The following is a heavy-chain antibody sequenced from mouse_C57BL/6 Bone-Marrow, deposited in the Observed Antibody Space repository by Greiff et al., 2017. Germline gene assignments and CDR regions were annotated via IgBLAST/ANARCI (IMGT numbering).Heavy chain of an antibody. CDR1: GYAFSSYW. CDR2: IYPGDGDT. J-gene: IGHJ3*01. D-gene: IGHD2-13*01. V-gene: IGHV1-80*01. Sequence: VQLQQSGAELVKPGASVKISCKASGYAFSSYWMNWVKQRPGKGLGWIGQIYPGDGDTNYNGKFKGKATLTADKSSSTAYLQLSSLTSEDSAVYFCARGGGDYAWFAYWGQGTLVTVSA. CDR3: ARGGGDYAWFAY.